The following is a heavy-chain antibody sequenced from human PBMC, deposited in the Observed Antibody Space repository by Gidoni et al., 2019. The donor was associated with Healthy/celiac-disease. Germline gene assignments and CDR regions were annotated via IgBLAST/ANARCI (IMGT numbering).Heavy chain of an antibody. D-gene: IGHD5-18*01. Sequence: EVQLLESGGGLLQPGGSLRLSCAASGFTFSSYAMSWVRQAQGKGLEWGAAISGSGGSTYYADSVKGRFTISRDNSKNTLYLQMNSLRAEDTAVYYCAKEGYSYGYFDDWGQGTLVTVSS. CDR2: ISGSGGST. CDR3: AKEGYSYGYFDD. V-gene: IGHV3-23*01. CDR1: GFTFSSYA. J-gene: IGHJ4*02.